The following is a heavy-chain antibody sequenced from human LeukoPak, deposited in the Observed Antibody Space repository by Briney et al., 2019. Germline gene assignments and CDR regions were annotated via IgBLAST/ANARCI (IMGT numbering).Heavy chain of an antibody. CDR3: ARLTEDGYNYFDALGHYFFDY. CDR2: IYYSGNT. Sequence: SETLSLTCTVSGGSISGSSYYWGWIRQPPGKGLEWIGSIYYSGNTYYNPSLKSRVTIAVDTSKNQFSLNLSSVTAADTGVYYCARLTEDGYNYFDALGHYFFDYWGQGTLVTVSS. D-gene: IGHD5-24*01. CDR1: GGSISGSSYY. V-gene: IGHV4-39*01. J-gene: IGHJ4*02.